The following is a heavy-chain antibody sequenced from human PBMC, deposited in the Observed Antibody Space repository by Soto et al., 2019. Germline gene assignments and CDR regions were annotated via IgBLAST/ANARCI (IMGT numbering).Heavy chain of an antibody. Sequence: GGSLRLSCAASGFTFSNYGMHWVRQAPGRGLEWLAVISHEGSKKYYVDSVRGRFTISRDNSQNTLFLQMNSLRTEDTAVYYCARTFRYFDFWSDYYSSPDYWGQGALVTVSS. D-gene: IGHD3-3*01. CDR2: ISHEGSKK. V-gene: IGHV3-30*03. J-gene: IGHJ4*02. CDR1: GFTFSNYG. CDR3: ARTFRYFDFWSDYYSSPDY.